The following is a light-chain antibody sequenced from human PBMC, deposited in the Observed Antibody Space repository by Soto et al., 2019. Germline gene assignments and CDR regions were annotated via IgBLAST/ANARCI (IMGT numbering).Light chain of an antibody. J-gene: IGKJ5*01. V-gene: IGKV3-11*01. CDR2: DAS. Sequence: EIVLTQSPATLSLSPGERATLSCRASQSVSSYLAWYQQKPGQAPRLLIYDASNRATGIPARFSGSGSGTDFTLTISSLKPEDFAVYYCQQRSSNWPPVTFGQGTRLEI. CDR1: QSVSSY. CDR3: QQRSSNWPPVT.